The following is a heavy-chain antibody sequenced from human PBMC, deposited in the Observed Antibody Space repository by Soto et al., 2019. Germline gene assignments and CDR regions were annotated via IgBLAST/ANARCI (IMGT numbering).Heavy chain of an antibody. Sequence: EVQLVESGGGLVQPGRSLRLSCAASGFTFDDYAMHWVRQAPGKGLEWVSGISWKGGSIGYADSVKGRFTISRDNAKNSLSLQMDSLRAEDTAFYYCARVPAANYFYYMDVWGKGTTVTVS. CDR2: ISWKGGSI. J-gene: IGHJ6*03. V-gene: IGHV3-9*01. CDR3: ARVPAANYFYYMDV. D-gene: IGHD2-2*01. CDR1: GFTFDDYA.